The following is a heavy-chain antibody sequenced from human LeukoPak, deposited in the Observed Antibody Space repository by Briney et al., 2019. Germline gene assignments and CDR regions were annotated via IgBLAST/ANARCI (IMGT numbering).Heavy chain of an antibody. J-gene: IGHJ6*02. CDR3: AREGGDGHQLVRGRPYYYYGMDV. CDR1: GFTFSNYW. V-gene: IGHV3-74*01. Sequence: GGPLRLSCAASGFTFSNYWMHWVRQAPGKGLVWVSRTDSDGSSTTYADSVKGRFSISRGNAKNTLYLQMNSLRAEDTAVYYCAREGGDGHQLVRGRPYYYYGMDVWGQGTTVTVSS. CDR2: TDSDGSST. D-gene: IGHD6-13*01.